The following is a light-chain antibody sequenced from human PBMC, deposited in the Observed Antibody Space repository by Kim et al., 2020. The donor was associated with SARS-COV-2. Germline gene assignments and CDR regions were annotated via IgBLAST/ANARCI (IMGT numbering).Light chain of an antibody. Sequence: SSELTQDPAVSVALGQTVSITCQGDSLRDHNAAWYQQKPGQAPVLIMFVNNRRPSGIPDRFSGSKSTNTVSLTVTGARAEDEAVYYCKCRDSTGKHLVFGGGTKVTVL. V-gene: IGLV3-19*01. CDR2: VNN. CDR3: KCRDSTGKHLV. J-gene: IGLJ3*02. CDR1: SLRDHN.